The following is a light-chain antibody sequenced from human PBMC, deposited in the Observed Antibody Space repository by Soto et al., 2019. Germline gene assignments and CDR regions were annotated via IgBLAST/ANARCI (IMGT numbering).Light chain of an antibody. CDR1: QSLLHSNGYNY. CDR3: MKALQTPIT. Sequence: DIVMTHSPLSLPVSPGEPASISCMSSQSLLHSNGYNYLDWYLQKPGQSPQLLIYLGSNRASGVPDRFSGSGSGTDFTLKISRVEAEDVGVYYCMKALQTPITFGQGTRLEIK. CDR2: LGS. V-gene: IGKV2-28*01. J-gene: IGKJ5*01.